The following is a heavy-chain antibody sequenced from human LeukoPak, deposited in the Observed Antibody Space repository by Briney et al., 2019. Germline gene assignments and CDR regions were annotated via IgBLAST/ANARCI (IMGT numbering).Heavy chain of an antibody. CDR1: GDSISSRY. CDR2: IYYSGST. D-gene: IGHD3-3*01. CDR3: ARGSIFGVVTDAFDI. J-gene: IGHJ3*02. V-gene: IGHV4-59*11. Sequence: SETLSLNCTVSGDSISSRYWSWIRQPPGKGLEWIGHIYYSGSTNYNPSLKSRVTISVDTSKNQFSLKLSSVTAADTAVYYCARGSIFGVVTDAFDIWGQGTMVTVSS.